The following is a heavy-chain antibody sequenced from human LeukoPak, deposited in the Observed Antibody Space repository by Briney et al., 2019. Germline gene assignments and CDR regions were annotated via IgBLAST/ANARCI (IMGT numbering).Heavy chain of an antibody. CDR2: ISSSSSYI. CDR3: AKDPLAYCGGDCYYYFDY. CDR1: GFTFSSYS. Sequence: GGSLRLSCAASGFTFSSYSMNWVRQAPGKGLEWVSSISSSSSYIYYADSEKGRFTISRDNSKNTLYLQMNSLRAEDTAVYYCAKDPLAYCGGDCYYYFDYWGQGTLVTVSS. V-gene: IGHV3-21*04. D-gene: IGHD2-21*02. J-gene: IGHJ4*02.